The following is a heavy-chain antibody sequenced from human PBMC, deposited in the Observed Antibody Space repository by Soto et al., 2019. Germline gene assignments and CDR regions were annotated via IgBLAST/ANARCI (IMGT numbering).Heavy chain of an antibody. CDR1: GFTFSSYA. D-gene: IGHD6-19*01. V-gene: IGHV3-23*01. Sequence: PGGSLRLSCAASGFTFSSYAMSWVRQAPGKGLEWVSATSGSGGSTYYADSVKGRFTISRDNSKNTLYLQMNSLRAEDTAVYYCAKDLGSGWSYFDYWGQGTLVTVSS. CDR3: AKDLGSGWSYFDY. CDR2: TSGSGGST. J-gene: IGHJ4*02.